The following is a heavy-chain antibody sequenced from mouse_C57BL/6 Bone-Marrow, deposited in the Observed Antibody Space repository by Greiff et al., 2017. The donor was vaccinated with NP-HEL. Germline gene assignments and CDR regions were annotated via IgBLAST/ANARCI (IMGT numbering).Heavy chain of an antibody. CDR3: ALRYDGYYEFAY. V-gene: IGHV1-7*01. CDR2: ITPSSGYT. CDR1: GYTFTSYW. D-gene: IGHD2-3*01. Sequence: QVQLQQSGAELAKPGASVKLSCKASGYTFTSYWMHWVKQRPGQGLEWIGYITPSSGYTKYNQKFKDQATLTADKSSSTAYMQLSSLTYEDSAVYYCALRYDGYYEFAYWGQGTLVTVSA. J-gene: IGHJ3*01.